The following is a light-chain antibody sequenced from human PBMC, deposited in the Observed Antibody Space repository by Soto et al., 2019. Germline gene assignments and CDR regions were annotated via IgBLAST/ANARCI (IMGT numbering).Light chain of an antibody. CDR2: DAS. V-gene: IGKV3-11*01. Sequence: IVLTQSPATLSLSPWERATLSCRASQSVSTYLAWYQQRPGQAPRLLIYDASYRATDTPPRFSGSGSGTDFTLTISSLEPEDFAVYYCQQRRSWPPTITFGQGTRLEIK. CDR1: QSVSTY. J-gene: IGKJ5*01. CDR3: QQRRSWPPTIT.